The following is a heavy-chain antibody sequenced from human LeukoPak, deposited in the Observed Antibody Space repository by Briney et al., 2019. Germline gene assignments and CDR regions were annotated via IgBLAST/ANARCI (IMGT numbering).Heavy chain of an antibody. CDR3: ATSEDY. J-gene: IGHJ4*02. CDR1: GFTLNSYG. V-gene: IGHV3-7*03. CDR2: IKHDGRNT. Sequence: PGGSLRLSCAASGFTLNSYGMSWVRQAPGKGLEWVAIIKHDGRNTYYADSVKGRFTISRDNAKNTLYLQMNSLRAEDTAMYYCATSEDYWGQGTLVTVSS.